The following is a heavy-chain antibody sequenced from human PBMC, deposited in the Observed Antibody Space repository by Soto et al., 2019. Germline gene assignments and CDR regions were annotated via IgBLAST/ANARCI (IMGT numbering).Heavy chain of an antibody. J-gene: IGHJ4*02. CDR3: ARAGDSSGPVALGY. CDR2: IYHSWST. D-gene: IGHD6-19*01. CDR1: GGSISSGGSS. Sequence: QLQLQESGSGLVKPSQTLSLTCAVSGGSISSGGSSWSWIRQPPGKGLEWIGYIYHSWSTYYNPSLKRRVTIEVDRSKNQFSLKLSCVTAADTAVYYCARAGDSSGPVALGYWGQGTLVTVSS. V-gene: IGHV4-30-2*01.